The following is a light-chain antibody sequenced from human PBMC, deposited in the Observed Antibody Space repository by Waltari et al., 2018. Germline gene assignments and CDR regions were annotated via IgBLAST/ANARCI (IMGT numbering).Light chain of an antibody. CDR1: QRISRW. Sequence: DIQMTQSPSTLSASVGNRVTMTCRASQRISRWLAWYQQKPGKARKLLIYEESSLESGVPSRFSGSGSATEFTLTISSLQPDDFATYHCQQYSSSPLTFGGGTKVEIK. CDR2: EES. CDR3: QQYSSSPLT. J-gene: IGKJ4*01. V-gene: IGKV1-5*03.